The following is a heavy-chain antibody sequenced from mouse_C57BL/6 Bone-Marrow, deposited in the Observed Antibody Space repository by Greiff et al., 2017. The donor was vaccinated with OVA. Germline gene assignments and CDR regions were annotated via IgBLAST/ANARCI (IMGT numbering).Heavy chain of an antibody. CDR2: IWTGGGT. CDR1: GFSLTSYA. D-gene: IGHD2-2*01. CDR3: ARKRGGYDWFAY. Sequence: QVQLKESGPGLVAPSQSLSITCTVSGFSLTSYAISWVRQPPGKGLAWLGVIWTGGGTNYTSALNSRLSISKDNSKSQVFLKMNSLQTDDTASYYCARKRGGYDWFAYWGQGTLVTVSA. J-gene: IGHJ3*01. V-gene: IGHV2-9-1*01.